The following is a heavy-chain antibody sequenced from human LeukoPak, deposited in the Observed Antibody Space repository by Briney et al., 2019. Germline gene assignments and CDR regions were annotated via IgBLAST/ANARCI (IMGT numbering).Heavy chain of an antibody. CDR3: ATVEMVSFNY. CDR2: IQPDGSEK. V-gene: IGHV3-7*01. D-gene: IGHD5-24*01. Sequence: GGSLRLSCAASGFTFSSYSINWVRQAPGKGLEWVANIQPDGSEKYYVDSVKGRFTISRDNAKNSLYLQMNSLRAEDTAVYYCATVEMVSFNYWGQGTLVTVSS. J-gene: IGHJ4*02. CDR1: GFTFSSYS.